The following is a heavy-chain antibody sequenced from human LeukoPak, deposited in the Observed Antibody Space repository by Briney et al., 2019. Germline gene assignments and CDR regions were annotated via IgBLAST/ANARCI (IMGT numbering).Heavy chain of an antibody. CDR1: GGTFISYA. D-gene: IGHD6-13*01. V-gene: IGHV1-69*01. CDR2: IIPIFGTA. CDR3: ARTYSSTGTLGFDY. J-gene: IGHJ4*02. Sequence: SVKVSCKASGGTFISYAISWVRQAPGQGLEWMGGIIPIFGTANYAQKFQGRVTITADESTSTAYMELSSLRSEDTAVYYCARTYSSTGTLGFDYWGQGTLVTVSS.